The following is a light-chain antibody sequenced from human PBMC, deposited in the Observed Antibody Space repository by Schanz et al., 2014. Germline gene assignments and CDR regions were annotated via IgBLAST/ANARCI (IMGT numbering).Light chain of an antibody. CDR2: GYN. CDR1: SSNIGSNT. V-gene: IGLV1-44*01. Sequence: QSVLTQTPSASGTPGQRVTISCSGSSSNIGSNTVNWYQQLPGTAPKLLISGYNQRPSGVPARFSGSKSGTSASLAISGLQSEDEADYYCAAWDDSLNGWVFGGGTKLTVL. J-gene: IGLJ3*02. CDR3: AAWDDSLNGWV.